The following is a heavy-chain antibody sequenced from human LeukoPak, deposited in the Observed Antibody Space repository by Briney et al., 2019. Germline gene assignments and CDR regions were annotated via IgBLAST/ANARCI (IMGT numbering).Heavy chain of an antibody. J-gene: IGHJ6*03. V-gene: IGHV3-30*01. CDR2: ISYDGTNK. CDR1: GFIFSKYP. CDR3: TRDDRYFYYMDV. Sequence: GGSLRLSCTASGFIFSKYPMHWVRQAPGKGLQWVALISYDGTNKYYADSVKGRFSISRDNSKNTLYLQMNSPRDDDTAVYYCTRDDRYFYYMDVWGKGTTVTVSS.